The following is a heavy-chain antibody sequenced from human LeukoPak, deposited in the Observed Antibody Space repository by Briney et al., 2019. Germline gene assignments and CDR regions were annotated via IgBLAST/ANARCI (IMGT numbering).Heavy chain of an antibody. CDR3: AIDEPNYAPYDFDY. D-gene: IGHD4/OR15-4a*01. CDR2: IKSKVDGETT. CDR1: RFTFSNAW. V-gene: IGHV3-15*01. Sequence: GGSLRLSCAASRFTFSNAWMNWVRQAPGKGLEWVGRIKSKVDGETTDYAAPVKGRFIISRDDSNSMVYLQMNSLKIEDTAVYYCAIDEPNYAPYDFDYWGQGTLVAVSS. J-gene: IGHJ4*02.